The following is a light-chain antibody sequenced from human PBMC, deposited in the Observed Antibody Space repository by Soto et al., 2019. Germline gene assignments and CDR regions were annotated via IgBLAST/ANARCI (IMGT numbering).Light chain of an antibody. CDR2: LGS. CDR1: QSLLHSNGYNY. Sequence: DIVMTQSPLSLPVTPGEPASISCRSSQSLLHSNGYNYLDWYLQKPGQSPQLLIYLGSNRASGVPDRFSGSGSGTEFTLKISRVEAEDVAVYYCMQALQTPSFGQGTKVEIK. CDR3: MQALQTPS. V-gene: IGKV2-28*01. J-gene: IGKJ1*01.